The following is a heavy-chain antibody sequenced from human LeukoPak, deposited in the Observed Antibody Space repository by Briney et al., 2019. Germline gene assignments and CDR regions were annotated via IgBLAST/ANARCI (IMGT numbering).Heavy chain of an antibody. J-gene: IGHJ4*02. Sequence: PSGTLSLTCAVSGGSISSSNWWSWVRQPPGKGLEWIGEIYHSGTTNYNPSLQSRVTISVDKSKKQFSLRLKSVTAADTAVYYCAREGGFYRPLDYSGPGTLDIVSS. D-gene: IGHD2/OR15-2a*01. CDR2: IYHSGTT. V-gene: IGHV4-4*02. CDR3: AREGGFYRPLDY. CDR1: GGSISSSNW.